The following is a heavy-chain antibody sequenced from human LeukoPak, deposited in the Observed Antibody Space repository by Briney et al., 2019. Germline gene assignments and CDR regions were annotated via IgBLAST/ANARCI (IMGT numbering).Heavy chain of an antibody. CDR1: GGSIRGYY. Sequence: SETLSLTCTVSGGSIRGYYLTWIRQPPGRGLEWIGYISSSGNTNFNPSLKSRVSISADTSRNQSSLQLRSVTAADTAVYYWARLPGRSSGYYHFDYWGQGTLVTVSS. D-gene: IGHD3-22*01. CDR2: ISSSGNT. J-gene: IGHJ4*02. V-gene: IGHV4-59*08. CDR3: ARLPGRSSGYYHFDY.